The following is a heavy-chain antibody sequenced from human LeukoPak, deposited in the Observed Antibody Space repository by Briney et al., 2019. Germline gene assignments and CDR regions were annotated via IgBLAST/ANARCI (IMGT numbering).Heavy chain of an antibody. CDR3: AKDHDYYASGPI. D-gene: IGHD3-10*01. CDR2: IWYDGNNK. V-gene: IGHV3-33*06. J-gene: IGHJ3*02. CDR1: GFTFSNYG. Sequence: PGRSLRLSCAASGFTFSNYGIHWVRQAPGKGLEWVAVIWYDGNNKYYADSVKGRFTISRDTSKNTVYLQMNSLRAEDTAVYYCAKDHDYYASGPIWGQGTMVIVSS.